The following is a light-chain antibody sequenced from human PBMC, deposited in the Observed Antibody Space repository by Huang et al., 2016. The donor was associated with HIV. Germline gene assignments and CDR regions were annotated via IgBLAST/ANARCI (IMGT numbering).Light chain of an antibody. CDR3: QQRNSWPPIT. Sequence: EIVLTQSTATLSLSPGERATLSCRASQSVVNLAWYKHKPGQAPRLLSYDASNRASGIPARFSGSGSGTDFTLTVNILQPEDSAVYYCQQRNSWPPITFGQGTRLEIK. J-gene: IGKJ5*01. CDR1: QSVVN. V-gene: IGKV3-11*01. CDR2: DAS.